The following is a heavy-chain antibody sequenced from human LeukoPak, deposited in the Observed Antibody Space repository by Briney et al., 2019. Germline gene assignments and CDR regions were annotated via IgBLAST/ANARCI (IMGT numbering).Heavy chain of an antibody. CDR1: GFTFSIYR. Sequence: GXALRLSCAPSGFTFSIYRMNWGRQAPGKGVGWGSYISSSSRYIYYADSEKGGFTISREKEKKSMCMQINSLRAEDTAVYYCARDTHPPYYFDYWGQGTLVTVFS. CDR2: ISSSSRYI. CDR3: ARDTHPPYYFDY. J-gene: IGHJ4*02. V-gene: IGHV3-21*01.